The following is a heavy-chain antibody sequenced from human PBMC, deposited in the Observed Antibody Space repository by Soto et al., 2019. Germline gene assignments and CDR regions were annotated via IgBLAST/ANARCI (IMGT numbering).Heavy chain of an antibody. Sequence: SETLSLTCAVYGGSFSGYYWSWIRQPPGKGLEWIGEINHSGSTNYNPSLKSRVTISVDTSKNQFSLKLSSVTAADTAVYYCARGHPGAWFDPWGQGTLVTVSS. CDR3: ARGHPGAWFDP. V-gene: IGHV4-34*01. CDR2: INHSGST. CDR1: GGSFSGYY. D-gene: IGHD3-10*01. J-gene: IGHJ5*02.